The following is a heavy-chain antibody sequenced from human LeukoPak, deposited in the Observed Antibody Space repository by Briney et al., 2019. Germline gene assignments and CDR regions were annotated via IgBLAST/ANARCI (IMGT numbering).Heavy chain of an antibody. J-gene: IGHJ5*02. CDR3: ARAGSNYDYVWGSYRRYNWFDP. Sequence: SETLSLTCTVSGGSISSSSYYWGWIRQPPGKGLEWIGSIYYSGSTYYNPSLKSRVTISVDTSKNQFSLKLSSVTAADTAVYYCARAGSNYDYVWGSYRRYNWFDPWGQGALVTVSS. CDR1: GGSISSSSYY. CDR2: IYYSGST. D-gene: IGHD3-16*02. V-gene: IGHV4-39*07.